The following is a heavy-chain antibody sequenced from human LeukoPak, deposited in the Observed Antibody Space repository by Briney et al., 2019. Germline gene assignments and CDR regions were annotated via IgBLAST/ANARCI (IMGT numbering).Heavy chain of an antibody. CDR1: GFTFSSYA. V-gene: IGHV3-23*01. Sequence: PGGSLRLSCAASGFTFSSYAMSWVRQAPGKGLEWVSAISGSGGSTYYADSVEGRFTISRDNSKNTLYLQMNSLRAEDTAVYYCAKTGRIVQWPTTLDYWGQGTLVTVSS. J-gene: IGHJ4*02. CDR3: AKTGRIVQWPTTLDY. D-gene: IGHD2-8*01. CDR2: ISGSGGST.